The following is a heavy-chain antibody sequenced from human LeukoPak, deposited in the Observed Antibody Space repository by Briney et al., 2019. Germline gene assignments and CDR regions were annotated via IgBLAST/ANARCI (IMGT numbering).Heavy chain of an antibody. CDR2: INGDGSST. D-gene: IGHD6-19*01. V-gene: IGHV3-74*01. Sequence: GGSLRLSCAASGFTFSSHWMHWVRQAPGRGLVWVSRINGDGSSTSYADSVKGRFTISRDNANKSLYLQMNSLRAEDTAVYYCARDRSGWYRWFDPWGQGTLVTVSS. CDR3: ARDRSGWYRWFDP. J-gene: IGHJ5*02. CDR1: GFTFSSHW.